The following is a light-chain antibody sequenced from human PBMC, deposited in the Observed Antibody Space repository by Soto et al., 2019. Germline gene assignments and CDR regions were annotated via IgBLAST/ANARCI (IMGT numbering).Light chain of an antibody. CDR2: GAS. J-gene: IGKJ5*01. Sequence: DIVLTQSPGTLSLSPGERVTLSCRASQSVSSSYLAWYQQKPGQAPRLLIYGASSRATGIPDRFSGSGSGTDFTLTISRLEPEDFAVYYCQKYGSSSFTFGQGTRLEIK. CDR3: QKYGSSSFT. V-gene: IGKV3-20*01. CDR1: QSVSSSY.